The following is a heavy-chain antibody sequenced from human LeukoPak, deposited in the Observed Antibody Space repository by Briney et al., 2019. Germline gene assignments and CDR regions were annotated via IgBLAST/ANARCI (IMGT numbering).Heavy chain of an antibody. D-gene: IGHD3-3*01. CDR3: ARDHYDFWSGYYKPNWFDP. Sequence: AASVKVSCKASGGTFSSYAISWVRQDPGQGLEWMGGIIPIFGTANYAQKFQGRVTITADESTSTAYMELSSLRSEDTAVYYCARDHYDFWSGYYKPNWFDPWGQGTLVTVSS. V-gene: IGHV1-69*13. J-gene: IGHJ5*02. CDR1: GGTFSSYA. CDR2: IIPIFGTA.